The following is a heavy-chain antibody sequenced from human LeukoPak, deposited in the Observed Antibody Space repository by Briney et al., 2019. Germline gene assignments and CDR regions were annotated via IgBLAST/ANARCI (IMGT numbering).Heavy chain of an antibody. CDR2: IKQDGSEK. CDR1: GFTFINYW. D-gene: IGHD3-16*01. CDR3: VRLGGRNGFDY. J-gene: IGHJ4*02. Sequence: GGSLILSCAASGFTFINYWMSWVRQAPGKGLEWVASIKQDGSEKYYVDSVKGRFTISRDNTKNSLYLQMNSLRAEDTAVYYCVRLGGRNGFDYWGQGTLVTVSS. V-gene: IGHV3-7*01.